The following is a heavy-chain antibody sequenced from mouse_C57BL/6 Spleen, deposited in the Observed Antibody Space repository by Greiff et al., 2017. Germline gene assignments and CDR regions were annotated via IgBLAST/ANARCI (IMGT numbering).Heavy chain of an antibody. CDR3: AREYYYAFAY. Sequence: QVQLQQSGAELVKPGASVKMSCKASGYTFTSYWITWVKQRPGQGLEWIGDIYPGSGSTKYNEKFKSKATLTVDTASSTAYMQLSSLTSEDSAAYYGAREYYYAFAYWCQGTLGTVSA. J-gene: IGHJ3*01. V-gene: IGHV1-55*01. D-gene: IGHD1-1*01. CDR2: IYPGSGST. CDR1: GYTFTSYW.